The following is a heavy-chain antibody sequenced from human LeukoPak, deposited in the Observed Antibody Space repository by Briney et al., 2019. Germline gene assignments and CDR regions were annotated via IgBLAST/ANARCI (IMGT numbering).Heavy chain of an antibody. J-gene: IGHJ6*02. CDR2: ISAYNGNT. V-gene: IGHV1-18*01. CDR3: ARLYCTNGVCPYYYGMDV. CDR1: GYTFTSYG. D-gene: IGHD2-8*01. Sequence: ASVKVSCKASGYTFTSYGISWVRRAPGQGLEWMGWISAYNGNTNYAQKLQGRVTMTTDTSTSTAYMELRSLRSDDTAVYHCARLYCTNGVCPYYYGMDVWGQGTAVTVSS.